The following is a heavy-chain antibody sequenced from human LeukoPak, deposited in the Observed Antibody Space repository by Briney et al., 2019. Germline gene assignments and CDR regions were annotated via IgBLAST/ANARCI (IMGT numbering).Heavy chain of an antibody. J-gene: IGHJ4*02. D-gene: IGHD6-19*01. CDR2: INPNSGGT. V-gene: IGHV1-2*04. Sequence: GASVKVSCKASGYTFTGYYMHWVRQAPGQGLEWMGWINPNSGGTNYAQKFQGWVTMTRDTSISTAYMELSRLRSDDTAVYYCARGGLLYSSGWYYFDYWGQGILVTVSS. CDR3: ARGGLLYSSGWYYFDY. CDR1: GYTFTGYY.